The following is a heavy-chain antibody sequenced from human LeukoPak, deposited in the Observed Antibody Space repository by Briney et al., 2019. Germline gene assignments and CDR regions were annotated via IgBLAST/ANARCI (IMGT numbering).Heavy chain of an antibody. Sequence: SQTLSLTCTVSGGSITGGSYYWSWIRQPAGKGLEWLGRIYTSGSTNYNPSLKSRVTISVDTSKNQFSLKLTSVTAADTAVYYCARIWSGYPYYFDYWGQGTLVTVSS. V-gene: IGHV4-61*02. CDR1: GGSITGGSYY. CDR3: ARIWSGYPYYFDY. J-gene: IGHJ4*02. CDR2: IYTSGST. D-gene: IGHD3-3*01.